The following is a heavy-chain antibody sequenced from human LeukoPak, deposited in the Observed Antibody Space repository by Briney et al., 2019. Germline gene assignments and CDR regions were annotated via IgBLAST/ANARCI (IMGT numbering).Heavy chain of an antibody. CDR3: ATGGYSYGEAGY. CDR2: IYTSGST. J-gene: IGHJ4*02. V-gene: IGHV4-59*10. Sequence: SETLSLTCAVYGGSFSGYYWGWIRQPAGKGLEWIGRIYTSGSTNYNPSLKSRVTISVDTSKNQFSLKLSSVTAADTAVYYCATGGYSYGEAGYWGEGTLVTVSS. D-gene: IGHD5-18*01. CDR1: GGSFSGYY.